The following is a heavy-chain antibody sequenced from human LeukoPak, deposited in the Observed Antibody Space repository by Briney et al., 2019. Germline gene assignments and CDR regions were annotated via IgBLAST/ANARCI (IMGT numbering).Heavy chain of an antibody. D-gene: IGHD1-26*01. J-gene: IGHJ4*02. V-gene: IGHV3-66*03. CDR1: GFTVSSYY. Sequence: PGGSLRLSCAASGFTVSSYYMSWVRQAPGKGLEWVSVVHSIGTTSYADSVKGRFTISRDNSNNTLYLQMNSLRAEDTAVYFCAKQSNNHYYQKASDYWGQGTLVTVSS. CDR2: VHSIGTT. CDR3: AKQSNNHYYQKASDY.